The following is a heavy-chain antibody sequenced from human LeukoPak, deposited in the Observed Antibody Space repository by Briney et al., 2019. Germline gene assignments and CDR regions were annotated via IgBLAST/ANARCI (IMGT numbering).Heavy chain of an antibody. CDR1: GYTFATYG. D-gene: IGHD6-13*01. CDR2: ISANSGKT. Sequence: AASVKVSCKASGYTFATYGFCWVRQAPGHGLEWMGWISANSGKTDYAQKFQGRVTMTTDTSTTTAYMELRSLRPDDTALYFCAKVAGDRMDHWGQATLLTVSS. CDR3: AKVAGDRMDH. V-gene: IGHV1-18*01. J-gene: IGHJ4*02.